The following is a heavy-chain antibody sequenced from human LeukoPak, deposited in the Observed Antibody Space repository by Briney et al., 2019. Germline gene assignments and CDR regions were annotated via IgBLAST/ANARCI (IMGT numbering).Heavy chain of an antibody. D-gene: IGHD4-17*01. V-gene: IGHV1-18*01. J-gene: IGHJ5*02. CDR1: GYTFTSYG. Sequence: GASVKVSCKASGYTFTSYGISWVRQAPGQGLEWMGWISAYNGNTNYAQKLQGRVTMTTDTSTSTAYMELRSLRSDDTAVYYCARDLFWGYGDYRVNWFDPWGQGTLVTVSS. CDR2: ISAYNGNT. CDR3: ARDLFWGYGDYRVNWFDP.